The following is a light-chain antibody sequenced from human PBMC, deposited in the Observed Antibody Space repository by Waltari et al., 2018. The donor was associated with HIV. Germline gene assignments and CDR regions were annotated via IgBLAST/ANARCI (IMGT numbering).Light chain of an antibody. Sequence: SSELTQPPSVSVSPGQTVSIPCSGDALPTQYPYWYQQKPGQPPVLVMYKDTQRSSGTPERFSGSSSGTTVTLTITAVRAEDEAYYYCQSGDNKLTSVFFGGGTRLTVL. V-gene: IGLV3-25*03. CDR3: QSGDNKLTSVF. CDR1: ALPTQY. CDR2: KDT. J-gene: IGLJ2*01.